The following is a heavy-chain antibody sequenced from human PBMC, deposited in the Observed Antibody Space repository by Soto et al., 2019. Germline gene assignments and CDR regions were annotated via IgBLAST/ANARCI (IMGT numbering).Heavy chain of an antibody. V-gene: IGHV5-10-1*04. D-gene: IGHD6-13*01. J-gene: IGHJ6*02. CDR1: GDSFTSYW. CDR3: ARTAAAGKYYYGMDV. Sequence: PGQSLKISCKGSGDSFTSYWISWVRQMPGKGLEWMGTIDPSESYTKYSPSFQGQVTISADKSISTAYLQWSSLKASDTAMYYCARTAAAGKYYYGMDVWGQGTTVTV. CDR2: IDPSESYT.